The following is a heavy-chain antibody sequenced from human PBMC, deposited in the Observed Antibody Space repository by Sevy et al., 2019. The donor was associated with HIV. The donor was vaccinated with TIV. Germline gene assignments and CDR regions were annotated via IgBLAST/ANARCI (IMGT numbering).Heavy chain of an antibody. D-gene: IGHD3-16*01. Sequence: ASVKVSCKASGGTFSSYAISWVRQAPGQGLEWMGGIIPIFGTANYAQKFQGRVTITADESTSTAYMERSSLRSEDTAVYYCASFRRNYVWGSPLDYWGQGTLVTVSS. J-gene: IGHJ4*02. CDR2: IIPIFGTA. CDR3: ASFRRNYVWGSPLDY. CDR1: GGTFSSYA. V-gene: IGHV1-69*13.